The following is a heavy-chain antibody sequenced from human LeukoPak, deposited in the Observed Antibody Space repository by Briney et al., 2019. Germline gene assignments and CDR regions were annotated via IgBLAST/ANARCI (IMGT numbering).Heavy chain of an antibody. CDR1: GYTFTGYY. V-gene: IGHV1-2*02. D-gene: IGHD2-15*01. Sequence: ASVKVSCKASGYTFTGYYMHWVRQAPGQGLEWMGWINPNSGGTNYAQKLQGRVTMTRDTSISTAYMELSRLRSDDTAVYYCARERIAVVVAAYNWFDPWGQGTLVTVSS. J-gene: IGHJ5*02. CDR3: ARERIAVVVAAYNWFDP. CDR2: INPNSGGT.